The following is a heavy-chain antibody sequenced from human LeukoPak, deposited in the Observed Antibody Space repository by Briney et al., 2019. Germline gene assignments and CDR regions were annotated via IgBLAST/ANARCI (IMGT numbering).Heavy chain of an antibody. CDR1: GGSISSYY. V-gene: IGHV4-59*01. CDR3: ARGGGTTRWGNWFDP. J-gene: IGHJ5*02. CDR2: IYYSGST. Sequence: SETLSLTCTVSGGSISSYYWSWIRQPPGNGLEWIGYIYYSGSTNYNPSLKSRVTISVDTSKNQFSLKLSSVTAADTAVYYCARGGGTTRWGNWFDPWGQGTLVTVSS. D-gene: IGHD1-26*01.